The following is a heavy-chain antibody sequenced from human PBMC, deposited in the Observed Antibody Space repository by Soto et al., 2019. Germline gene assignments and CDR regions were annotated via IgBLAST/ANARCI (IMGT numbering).Heavy chain of an antibody. Sequence: PGGSLILSCAASGFTFSSYGMHWVRQAPGKGLEWVAVIWYDGSNKYYADSVKGRFTISRDNSKNTLYLQMNSLRAEDTAVYYCARESSSGYYFDYWGQGTLVTVSS. D-gene: IGHD3-22*01. CDR3: ARESSSGYYFDY. CDR1: GFTFSSYG. V-gene: IGHV3-33*01. CDR2: IWYDGSNK. J-gene: IGHJ4*02.